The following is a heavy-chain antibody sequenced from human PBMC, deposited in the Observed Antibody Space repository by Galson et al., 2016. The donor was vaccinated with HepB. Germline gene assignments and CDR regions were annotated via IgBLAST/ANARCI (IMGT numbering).Heavy chain of an antibody. Sequence: SLRLSCAASGFTFSSYAVHWVRQAPGRGLEWVTLISNDGSNKYYADYVKGRFTSSRDNSKNTVHLQMSSLRPEDTAVYYCARFGSAGRPWWGQGTLVTVSS. CDR2: ISNDGSNK. V-gene: IGHV3-30*04. J-gene: IGHJ1*01. CDR3: ARFGSAGRPW. CDR1: GFTFSSYA. D-gene: IGHD6-6*01.